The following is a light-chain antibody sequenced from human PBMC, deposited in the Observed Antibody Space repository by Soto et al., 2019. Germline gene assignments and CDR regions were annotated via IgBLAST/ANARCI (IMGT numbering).Light chain of an antibody. Sequence: QSVLTQPPSASGTPGQRVTISCSGSSSNIGSNYVYWYQQVPGTAPRLLMYRASQRPSGVPDRFSGSKSGTSASLAISGLRSEDEAEYYCAAWEDTLHGLVFGGGTQLTVL. CDR3: AAWEDTLHGLV. CDR2: RAS. V-gene: IGLV1-47*01. J-gene: IGLJ2*01. CDR1: SSNIGSNY.